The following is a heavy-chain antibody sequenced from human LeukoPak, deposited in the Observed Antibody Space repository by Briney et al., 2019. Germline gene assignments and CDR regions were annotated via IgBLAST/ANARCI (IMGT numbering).Heavy chain of an antibody. CDR2: MNPNNGNA. V-gene: IGHV1-8*01. CDR3: ARGAWYNSAYTALHYFDY. D-gene: IGHD6-19*01. CDR1: GYTFTNYD. J-gene: IGHJ4*02. Sequence: EASVTVSCKASGYTFTNYDINWVRQATGQGLEWMGWMNPNNGNAGYAQKFQDKVTMTRDTSISTAYMELSSLRSEDTAIYYCARGAWYNSAYTALHYFDYWGQGTLVTVSS.